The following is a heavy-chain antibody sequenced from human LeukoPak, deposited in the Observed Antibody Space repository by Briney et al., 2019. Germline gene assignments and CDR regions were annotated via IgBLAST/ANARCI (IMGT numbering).Heavy chain of an antibody. V-gene: IGHV4-59*08. J-gene: IGHJ5*02. CDR1: GGSINGYY. CDR2: IYYSGNT. Sequence: PSETLSLTCTVLGGSINGYYWGWVRQPPGRGLEWVGYIYYSGNTNYNPSLKSRVSISVDTSKNQFSLNLSSVTAADTAVYYCARLHFAAAEEFDPWGQGTLVTVSS. D-gene: IGHD6-13*01. CDR3: ARLHFAAAEEFDP.